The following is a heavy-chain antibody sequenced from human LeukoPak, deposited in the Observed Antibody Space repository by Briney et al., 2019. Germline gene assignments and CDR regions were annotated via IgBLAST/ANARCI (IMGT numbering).Heavy chain of an antibody. Sequence: PSQTLSLTCTVSGGSISSGGYYWSWIRQPPGKGLEWIGYIYHSGSTYYNPSLKSRVTVSVDRSKNQFSLKLSSVTAADTAVYYCARGGTMVRGVICAFDIWGQGTMVTVSS. D-gene: IGHD3-10*01. CDR1: GGSISSGGYY. V-gene: IGHV4-30-2*01. CDR3: ARGGTMVRGVICAFDI. CDR2: IYHSGST. J-gene: IGHJ3*02.